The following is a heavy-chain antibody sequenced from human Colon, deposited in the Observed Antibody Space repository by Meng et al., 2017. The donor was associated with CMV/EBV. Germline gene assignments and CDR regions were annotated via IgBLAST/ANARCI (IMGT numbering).Heavy chain of an antibody. Sequence: LRLSCTVSGGSISSGGYYWSWIRQHPGKGLEWIGYIYYSGSTYYNPSLKSRVTISVDTSKNQFSLKLSSVTAADTAVYYCARGSGTIDAFEIWGQGTMVTVSS. V-gene: IGHV4-31*03. D-gene: IGHD1-1*01. CDR3: ARGSGTIDAFEI. CDR1: GGSISSGGYY. CDR2: IYYSGST. J-gene: IGHJ3*02.